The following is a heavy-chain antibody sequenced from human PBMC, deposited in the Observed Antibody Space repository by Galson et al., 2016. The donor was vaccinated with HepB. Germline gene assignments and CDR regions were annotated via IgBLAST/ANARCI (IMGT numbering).Heavy chain of an antibody. CDR1: GVSISSGNW. Sequence: ETLSLTCAVSGVSISSGNWWTWVRQTPGKGLEWIGSISYSGLTNYNPSLQSRVTVSLDTSRNQISLNMTSMTATDTAIYFCARLTWEVLGWFDTWGQGSLVTVSS. J-gene: IGHJ5*02. V-gene: IGHV4-4*01. D-gene: IGHD1-26*01. CDR2: ISYSGLT. CDR3: ARLTWEVLGWFDT.